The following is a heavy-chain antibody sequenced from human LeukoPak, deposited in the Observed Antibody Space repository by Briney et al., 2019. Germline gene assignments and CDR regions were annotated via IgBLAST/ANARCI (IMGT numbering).Heavy chain of an antibody. V-gene: IGHV3-30*04. CDR1: GFTLSSYA. D-gene: IGHD3-10*01. CDR2: ISYEATNK. Sequence: PGGSLRLSCAASGFTLSSYAMHWVRQAPGKGLEWVAGISYEATNKYYADSVKGRFTISRDISRNTLYLQMNSLRPEYTAMYYCARLTFGDEGYWGQGTLVTVSS. CDR3: ARLTFGDEGY. J-gene: IGHJ4*02.